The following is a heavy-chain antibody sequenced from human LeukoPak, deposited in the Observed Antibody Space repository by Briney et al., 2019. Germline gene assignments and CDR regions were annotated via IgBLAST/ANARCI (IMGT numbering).Heavy chain of an antibody. CDR3: ARVRRYNWNDGRDAFDI. J-gene: IGHJ3*02. CDR2: IKQDGSEK. Sequence: GSLRLSCAASGFTFSSYWMSWVRQAPGKGLEWVANIKQDGSEKYYVDSVKGRFTISRDNAKNSLYLQMNSLRAEDTAVYYCARVRRYNWNDGRDAFDIWGQGTMVTVSS. CDR1: GFTFSSYW. D-gene: IGHD1-1*01. V-gene: IGHV3-7*01.